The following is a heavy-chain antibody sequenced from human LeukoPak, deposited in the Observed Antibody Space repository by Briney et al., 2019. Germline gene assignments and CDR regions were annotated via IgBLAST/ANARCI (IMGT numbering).Heavy chain of an antibody. J-gene: IGHJ5*02. Sequence: SETLSLTCTVSGGSMSDYYLSFIRQSAGTGLEWLGRIHTSGTTWYNPSLKSRVTLSVDASTNQFSLGLTSVTAADTAVYYCARGDDYAGGGRNWFDPWGQGTLVTVSS. CDR2: IHTSGTT. V-gene: IGHV4-4*07. CDR3: ARGDDYAGGGRNWFDP. CDR1: GGSMSDYY. D-gene: IGHD4-23*01.